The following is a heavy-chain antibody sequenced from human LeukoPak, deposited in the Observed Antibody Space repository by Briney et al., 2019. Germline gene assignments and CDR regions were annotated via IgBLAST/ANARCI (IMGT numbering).Heavy chain of an antibody. Sequence: ASVKVSCKASGYTFTSYGISWVRQAPGQGLEWMGWISAYNGNTNYAQKLQGRVTMTTDTSTSTAYMELRSLRSDDTAVYYCARDRGYYYDSSGYPPDYWGQGTLVTVSS. CDR2: ISAYNGNT. V-gene: IGHV1-18*01. D-gene: IGHD3-22*01. J-gene: IGHJ4*02. CDR3: ARDRGYYYDSSGYPPDY. CDR1: GYTFTSYG.